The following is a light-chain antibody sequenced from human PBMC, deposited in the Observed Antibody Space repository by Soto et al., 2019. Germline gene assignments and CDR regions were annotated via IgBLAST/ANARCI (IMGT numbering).Light chain of an antibody. CDR1: QSVSSY. CDR3: QQRSNWPPRVT. V-gene: IGKV3-11*01. J-gene: IGKJ3*01. Sequence: DIVLTQSPATLSLSPGERATLSCRASQSVSSYLAWYQQKPGQAPRLLIYDASNRATGIPARFSGSGSGTEFTLTISSLEPEDFAVYYCQQRSNWPPRVTFGPGTKVDIK. CDR2: DAS.